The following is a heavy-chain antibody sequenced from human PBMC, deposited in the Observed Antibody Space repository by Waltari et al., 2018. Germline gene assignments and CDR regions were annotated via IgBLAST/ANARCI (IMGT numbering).Heavy chain of an antibody. CDR1: GYTFTDYY. CDR2: GDPEEGGT. CDR3: ATRGVGSSSSVSPYYYMDV. D-gene: IGHD6-6*01. J-gene: IGHJ6*03. V-gene: IGHV1-69-2*01. Sequence: EVQLVQSGAEVKKPGATVKISCKVSGYTFTDYYMHWVQQAPGKGLEWMGLGDPEEGGTIYAEKFQVRVTITADTSTDTAYMELSSLRSEDTAVYYCATRGVGSSSSVSPYYYMDVWGKGTTVTVSS.